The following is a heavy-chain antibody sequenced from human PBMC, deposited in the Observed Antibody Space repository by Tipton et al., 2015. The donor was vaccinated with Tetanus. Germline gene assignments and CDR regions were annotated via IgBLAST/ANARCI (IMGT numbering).Heavy chain of an antibody. V-gene: IGHV4-39*01. Sequence: TLSLTCTVSGGSISSSSYYWGWIRQPPGKGLEWIGSIYYSGSTYYNPSLKSRVTISVDTSKNQFSLKLSSVTAADTAVNYCARGYSYGGGWFDPWGQGTLVTVSS. CDR3: ARGYSYGGGWFDP. CDR1: GGSISSSSYY. CDR2: IYYSGST. D-gene: IGHD5-18*01. J-gene: IGHJ5*02.